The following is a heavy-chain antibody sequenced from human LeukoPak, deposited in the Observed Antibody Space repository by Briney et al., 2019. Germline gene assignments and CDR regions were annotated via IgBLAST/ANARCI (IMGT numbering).Heavy chain of an antibody. V-gene: IGHV4-39*01. CDR2: IYYSGST. J-gene: IGHJ4*02. CDR3: ASTYSDFWSGYFVQY. CDR1: GGSISSYY. Sequence: PSETLSLTCTVSGGSISSYYWDCIRQPPGKGLEWIGSIYYSGSTYYNPSLESRVTISADTSKNQFSLQLSSVTAADTAVYYCASTYSDFWSGYFVQYWGQGTLVTVSS. D-gene: IGHD3-3*01.